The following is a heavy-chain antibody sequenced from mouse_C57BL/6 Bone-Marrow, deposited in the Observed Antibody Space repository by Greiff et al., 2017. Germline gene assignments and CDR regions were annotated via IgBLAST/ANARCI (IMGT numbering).Heavy chain of an antibody. CDR1: GYTFTSYW. D-gene: IGHD2-4*01. Sequence: QVQLQQPGAELVMPGASVKLSCKASGYTFTSYWMHWVKQRPGQGLEWIGEIDPSDSYTNYNQKFKGKSTLTVDKSSSTAYMQLSSLTSEDSAVYYCARRYDYDDGFYYFDYWGQGTTLTVSS. V-gene: IGHV1-69*01. CDR2: IDPSDSYT. J-gene: IGHJ2*01. CDR3: ARRYDYDDGFYYFDY.